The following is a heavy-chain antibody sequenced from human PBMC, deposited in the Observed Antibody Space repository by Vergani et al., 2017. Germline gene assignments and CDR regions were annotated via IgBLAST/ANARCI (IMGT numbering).Heavy chain of an antibody. CDR2: IIPIFGTA. D-gene: IGHD3-10*01. J-gene: IGHJ6*02. Sequence: QVQLVQSGAEVKKPGSSVKVSCKASGGTFSSYAISWVRQAPGQGLEWMGGIIPIFGTANYAQKFQGRVTITADESTSTAYMELSSLRSEDTAVYSCARLIGLWFGYGMDVWGQGTTVTVSS. CDR1: GGTFSSYA. V-gene: IGHV1-69*01. CDR3: ARLIGLWFGYGMDV.